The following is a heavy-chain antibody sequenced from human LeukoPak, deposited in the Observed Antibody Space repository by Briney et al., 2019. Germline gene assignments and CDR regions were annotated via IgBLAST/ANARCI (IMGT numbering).Heavy chain of an antibody. J-gene: IGHJ6*02. CDR1: GGSFSGYY. D-gene: IGHD1-26*01. CDR2: INHSGST. Sequence: SETLSLTCAVYGGSFSGYYWSWIRQPPGKGLEWIGEINHSGSTNYNPSLKSRVTISVDTSKNQFSLKLSSVTAADTAVYYCAGEGAESYYYGMDVWGQGTTVTVSS. V-gene: IGHV4-34*01. CDR3: AGEGAESYYYGMDV.